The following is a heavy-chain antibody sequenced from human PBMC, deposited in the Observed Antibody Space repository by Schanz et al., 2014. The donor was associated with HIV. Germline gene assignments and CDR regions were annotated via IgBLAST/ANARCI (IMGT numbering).Heavy chain of an antibody. D-gene: IGHD3-22*01. V-gene: IGHV3-15*01. CDR3: ARDNADYYDATGSSFFDF. J-gene: IGHJ4*02. CDR1: GFTFRNAW. CDR2: IRSKTDGGTT. Sequence: EVQLVESGGGLVKPGRSLRLSCAGSGFTFRNAWMSWVRQAPGKGLEWVGRIRSKTDGGTTDYAAPVKGRFTISRDDSKSTMYLQMNSLKSEDTAVYYCARDNADYYDATGSSFFDFWGQGTLVTVSS.